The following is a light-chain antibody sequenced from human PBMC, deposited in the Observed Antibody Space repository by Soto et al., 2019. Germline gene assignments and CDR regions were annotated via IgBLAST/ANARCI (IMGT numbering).Light chain of an antibody. CDR3: QQYGSSPLT. V-gene: IGKV3-20*01. CDR2: GAS. J-gene: IGKJ4*01. Sequence: EIVLTQSPGTLSLSPGERATLSCRARESVSDNYLAWYQQRSGQAPRLVIYGASSRASAVPDRFSGSGSGADFTLTISRLEPEDFAVYYCQQYGSSPLTFGGGTKVDIK. CDR1: ESVSDNY.